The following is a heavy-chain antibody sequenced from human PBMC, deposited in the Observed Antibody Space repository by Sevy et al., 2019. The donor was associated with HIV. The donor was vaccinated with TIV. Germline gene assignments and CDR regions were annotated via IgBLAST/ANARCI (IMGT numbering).Heavy chain of an antibody. CDR3: ATDHPPEQLVSDY. CDR2: IESKIDGGTI. D-gene: IGHD6-6*01. J-gene: IGHJ4*02. CDR1: GFTFSSAW. V-gene: IGHV3-15*04. Sequence: GGSLRLSCAVSGFTFSSAWMSWFRQTPGKRLEWVGRIESKIDGGTIYYAAPVKGRFSTSRDDSKNTLFLQRNSLKTEDTAVYYCATDHPPEQLVSDYWGQGTLVTVSS.